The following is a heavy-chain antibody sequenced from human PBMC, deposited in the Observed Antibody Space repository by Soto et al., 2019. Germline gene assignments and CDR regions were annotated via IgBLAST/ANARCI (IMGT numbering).Heavy chain of an antibody. J-gene: IGHJ6*02. CDR3: AKDRMNYYGSGPGDYYYYGMDV. V-gene: IGHV3-23*01. CDR2: ISGSGGST. D-gene: IGHD3-10*01. CDR1: GFTFSSYA. Sequence: GGSLRLSCAASGFTFSSYAMSWVRQAPGKGLEWVSAISGSGGSTYYADSVKGRFTISRDNSKNTLYLQMNSLRAEDTAVYYCAKDRMNYYGSGPGDYYYYGMDVWGQGTTVTVSS.